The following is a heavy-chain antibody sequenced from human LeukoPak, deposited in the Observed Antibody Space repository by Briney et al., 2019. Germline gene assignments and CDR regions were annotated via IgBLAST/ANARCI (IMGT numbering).Heavy chain of an antibody. V-gene: IGHV1-18*01. J-gene: IGHJ6*03. CDR1: GYTFTSYG. CDR2: ISAYNGNT. D-gene: IGHD6-13*01. CDR3: ARGTSSSWYPGGEYYYYMDV. Sequence: ASVKVSCKASGYTFTSYGISWVRQAPGQGLEWMGWISAYNGNTNYAQKLQGRVTMTTDTSTSTAYMELRSLRSDDTAMYYCARGTSSSWYPGGEYYYYMDVWGKGTTVTVSS.